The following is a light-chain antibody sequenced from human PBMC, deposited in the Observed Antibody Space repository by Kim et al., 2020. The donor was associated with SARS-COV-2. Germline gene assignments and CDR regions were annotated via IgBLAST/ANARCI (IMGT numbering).Light chain of an antibody. J-gene: IGLJ2*01. CDR2: EGS. V-gene: IGLV2-23*01. CDR1: SSEVGSYNL. Sequence: QSITISCTGTSSEVGSYNLISCYQQHPGKAPKLMIYEGSKRPSGVSNRFSGSKSGNTASLTISGLQAEDEADYYCCSYAGINTPVVFGGGTQLTFL. CDR3: CSYAGINTPVV.